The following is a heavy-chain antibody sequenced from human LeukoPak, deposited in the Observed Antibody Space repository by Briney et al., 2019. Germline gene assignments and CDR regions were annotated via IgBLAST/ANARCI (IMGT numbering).Heavy chain of an antibody. V-gene: IGHV4-39*01. J-gene: IGHJ4*02. Sequence: SETLSLTCTVSGGSISSSSYYWGWIRQPPGKGLEWLGSIYYSGSTYYNPSLKSRVTISVDTSKNQFSLKLSSVTAADTAVYYCARGISSGWSRAVGYWGQGTLVTVSS. D-gene: IGHD6-19*01. CDR2: IYYSGST. CDR1: GGSISSSSYY. CDR3: ARGISSGWSRAVGY.